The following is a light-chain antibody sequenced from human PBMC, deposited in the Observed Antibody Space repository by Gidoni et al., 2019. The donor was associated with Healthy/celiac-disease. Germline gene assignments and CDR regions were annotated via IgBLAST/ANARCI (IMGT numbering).Light chain of an antibody. CDR2: AAS. CDR1: QSSSSY. J-gene: IGKJ2*01. CDR3: QQSYSTPPYT. Sequence: DIEMTESRPALSASVGDRVPITCRASQSSSSYLNWYQQKPGKAPKLLIYAASSLQSGVPSRFSGSGSGTDFTLTISSLQPEDFATYYCQQSYSTPPYTFGQGTKLEIK. V-gene: IGKV1-39*01.